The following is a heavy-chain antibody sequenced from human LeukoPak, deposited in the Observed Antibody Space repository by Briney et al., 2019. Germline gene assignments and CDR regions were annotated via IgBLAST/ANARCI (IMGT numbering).Heavy chain of an antibody. Sequence: SVKVSCKASGGTFTNSAISWVRQAPGQGLEWMGGINPIFRTANYAQQFQDRVTIIADESTSTAYMELSLLKLEDTAVYYCARGGGIFGVLTTAHYYGIDVWGQGTTVTVSS. CDR3: ARGGGIFGVLTTAHYYGIDV. D-gene: IGHD3-3*01. CDR2: INPIFRTA. J-gene: IGHJ6*02. CDR1: GGTFTNSA. V-gene: IGHV1-69*13.